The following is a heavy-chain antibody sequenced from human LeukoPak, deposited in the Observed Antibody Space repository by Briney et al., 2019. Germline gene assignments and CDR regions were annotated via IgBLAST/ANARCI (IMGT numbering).Heavy chain of an antibody. CDR1: GFTVSNVW. CDR2: IYSKTVGGTT. V-gene: IGHV3-15*01. CDR3: TATLPN. Sequence: PGGSLRLSCAASGFTVSNVWVSWVRQAPGKGLEWVGLIYSKTVGGTTDYAAPVKGRLTISRDDSKNTLYLQMNSLKTEDTGVYYCTATLPNWGQGTLVTVSS. D-gene: IGHD2/OR15-2a*01. J-gene: IGHJ4*02.